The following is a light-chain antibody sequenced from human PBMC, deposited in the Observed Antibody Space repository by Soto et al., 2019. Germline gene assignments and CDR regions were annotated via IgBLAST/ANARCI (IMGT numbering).Light chain of an antibody. Sequence: QSALTQPASVSGSPGQSITISCTGTSSDVGAYKYVSWYQLHPGKAPKLVIYDVSNRPSGVSNRFSGSKSGNTASLTISGLQAEDEADYYCSSYTSSSFPVIYGGGTKPPS. J-gene: IGLJ2*01. CDR2: DVS. CDR1: SSDVGAYKY. CDR3: SSYTSSSFPVI. V-gene: IGLV2-14*03.